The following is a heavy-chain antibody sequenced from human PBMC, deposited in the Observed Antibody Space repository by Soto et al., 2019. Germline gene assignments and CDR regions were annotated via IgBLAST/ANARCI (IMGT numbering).Heavy chain of an antibody. J-gene: IGHJ6*03. V-gene: IGHV4-59*01. Sequence: SETLSLTCPVSGGSISSYYWSWIRQPPGKGLEWIGYIYYSGSTNYNPSLKSRVTISVDTSKNQFSLKLSSVTAADTAVYYCARDGGVADYDFWSGYYYNYYYMDVWGKGTTVTVSS. D-gene: IGHD3-3*01. CDR2: IYYSGST. CDR3: ARDGGVADYDFWSGYYYNYYYMDV. CDR1: GGSISSYY.